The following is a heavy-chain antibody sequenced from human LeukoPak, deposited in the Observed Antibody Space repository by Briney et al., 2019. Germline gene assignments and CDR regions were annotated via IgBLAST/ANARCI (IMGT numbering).Heavy chain of an antibody. CDR2: IKQDGSEK. CDR1: GFIFTTYS. D-gene: IGHD3-10*01. CDR3: AAGSSVDY. V-gene: IGHV3-7*02. J-gene: IGHJ4*02. Sequence: GGSLRLFCAASGFIFTTYSMNGVPQAPGKGLEWVANIKQDGSEKYYVDSVKGRFTISRNNAKNSLYLQMSSLRGEDTAVYYCAAGSSVDYWGPGTLVTVSS.